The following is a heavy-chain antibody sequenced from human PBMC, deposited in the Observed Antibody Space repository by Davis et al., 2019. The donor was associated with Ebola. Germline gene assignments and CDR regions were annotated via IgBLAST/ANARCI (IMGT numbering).Heavy chain of an antibody. Sequence: PSETLSLTCTVSGGSISSGSFYWTWIRQPAGKGLEWIGHVYTNGNTHYNPSLKSRVTISIDTSRNQFSLKVTSATAADTAVYYCAGDTIGLDYWGQGTLVTVSS. D-gene: IGHD5-24*01. CDR1: GGSISSGSFY. CDR2: VYTNGNT. J-gene: IGHJ4*02. CDR3: AGDTIGLDY. V-gene: IGHV4-61*09.